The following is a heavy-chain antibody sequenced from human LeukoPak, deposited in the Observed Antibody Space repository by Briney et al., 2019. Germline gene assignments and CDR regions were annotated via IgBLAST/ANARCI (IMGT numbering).Heavy chain of an antibody. CDR2: IYYSGST. D-gene: IGHD3-22*01. V-gene: IGHV4-59*01. CDR1: GGSISSYY. CDR3: ARYYYDSSGYYPDAFDI. Sequence: SETLSLTCTVSGGSISSYYWSWIRQPPGKGLEWIGYIYYSGSTNYNPSLKSRVTISVDTSKNQFSLKLSSVTAAGTAVYYCARYYYDSSGYYPDAFDIWGQGTMVTVSS. J-gene: IGHJ3*02.